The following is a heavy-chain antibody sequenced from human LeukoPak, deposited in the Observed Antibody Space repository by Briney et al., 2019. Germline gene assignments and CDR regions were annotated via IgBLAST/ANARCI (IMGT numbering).Heavy chain of an antibody. V-gene: IGHV3-48*03. CDR3: ARDYGQLAY. CDR1: GFTFSSFE. Sequence: GGSLRLSCAASGFTFSSFEMKWVRQAPGKGLEWVSYISSGGSTIYYADSVKGRFTISRDNAKNSLYLQMNSLRAEDTAVYYCARDYGQLAYWGQGTLVTVSS. CDR2: ISSGGSTI. D-gene: IGHD4-17*01. J-gene: IGHJ4*02.